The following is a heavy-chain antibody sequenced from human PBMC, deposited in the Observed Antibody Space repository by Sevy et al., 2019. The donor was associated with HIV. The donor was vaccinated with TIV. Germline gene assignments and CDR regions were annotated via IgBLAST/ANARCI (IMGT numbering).Heavy chain of an antibody. CDR1: GFTFSSYW. D-gene: IGHD3-3*01. V-gene: IGHV3-7*03. CDR2: IKQDGSEK. CDR3: ASNLIGDFWSGYYDY. Sequence: GGSLRLSCAASGFTFSSYWMSWVRQAPGKGLEWVANIKQDGSEKYYVDSVKGRFTISRDNAKNSLYLQMNSLRAEDTAVYYCASNLIGDFWSGYYDYWGQRTLVTVSS. J-gene: IGHJ4*02.